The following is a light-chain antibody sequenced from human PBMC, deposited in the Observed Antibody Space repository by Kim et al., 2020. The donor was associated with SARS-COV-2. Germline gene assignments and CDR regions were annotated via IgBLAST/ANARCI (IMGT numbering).Light chain of an antibody. CDR3: VLYKGSGISV. CDR1: SGSVSTSYY. CDR2: STN. Sequence: GGTVTLTCGLSSGSVSTSYYPSWYQQTPGQAPRTLIYSTNTRSSGVPDRFSGSILGNKAALTITGAQADDESDYYCVLYKGSGISVFGGGTQLTVL. J-gene: IGLJ3*02. V-gene: IGLV8-61*01.